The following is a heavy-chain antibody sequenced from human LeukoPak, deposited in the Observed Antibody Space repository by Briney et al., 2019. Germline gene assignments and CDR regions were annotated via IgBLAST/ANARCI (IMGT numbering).Heavy chain of an antibody. CDR2: ISAYNGNT. V-gene: IGHV1-18*01. Sequence: GESLKISCKGSGYTFTSYGISWVRQAPGQGLEWMGWISAYNGNTNYAQKLQGRVTMTTDTSTSTAYMELRSLGSDDTAVYYCARDRQFLEWLLSNWYFDLWGRGTLVTVSS. D-gene: IGHD3-3*01. CDR1: GYTFTSYG. CDR3: ARDRQFLEWLLSNWYFDL. J-gene: IGHJ2*01.